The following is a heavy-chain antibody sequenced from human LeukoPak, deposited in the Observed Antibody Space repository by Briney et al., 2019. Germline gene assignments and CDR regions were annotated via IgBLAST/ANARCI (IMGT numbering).Heavy chain of an antibody. D-gene: IGHD6-6*01. Sequence: ASVKVSCKASGYTFTGYYMHWVRQAPGQGLEWMGWINPNSGGTNYAQKFQGRVTMTRDTSISTAYMALSRLRSADTAVYYCARGCRERSYSSSYGYWGQGTLVTVSS. CDR1: GYTFTGYY. CDR3: ARGCRERSYSSSYGY. J-gene: IGHJ4*02. CDR2: INPNSGGT. V-gene: IGHV1-2*02.